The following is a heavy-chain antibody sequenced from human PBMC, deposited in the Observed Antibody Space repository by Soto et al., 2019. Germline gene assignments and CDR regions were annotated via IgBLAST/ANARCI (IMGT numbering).Heavy chain of an antibody. D-gene: IGHD7-27*01. CDR1: GFNFSTYG. CDR3: VKGGSGDV. J-gene: IGHJ4*02. CDR2: ITHDGGYK. V-gene: IGHV3-30*18. Sequence: QVQLVESGGGVVQPGRSLRLSCAASGFNFSTYGLQWVRQAPGKGLEWVALITHDGGYKDYADSVRGRFTISRDNSKNTVYLQMSTLRAEDTAVYYCVKGGSGDVWGQGTLVTVSS.